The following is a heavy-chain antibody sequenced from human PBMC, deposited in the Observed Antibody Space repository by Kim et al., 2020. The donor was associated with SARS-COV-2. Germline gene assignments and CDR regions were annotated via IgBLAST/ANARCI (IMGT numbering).Heavy chain of an antibody. Sequence: STHYANSVKGRFTIFRDNAKKTLYLQMSSLRAEDTAVYYCAGGATSISYHWGQGTLVTVSS. CDR3: AGGATSISYH. V-gene: IGHV3-53*01. D-gene: IGHD2-2*01. CDR2: ST. J-gene: IGHJ1*01.